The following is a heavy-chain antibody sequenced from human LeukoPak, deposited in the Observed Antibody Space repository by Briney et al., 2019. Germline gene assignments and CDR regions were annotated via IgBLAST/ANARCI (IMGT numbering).Heavy chain of an antibody. V-gene: IGHV1-8*01. Sequence: ASVKVSCKASGYTFTSYDINWVRQATGQGLEWMGWMNPNSGNTGYAQKFQGRVTMTRNTSISTAYMELSSLRSEDTAVYYCARGTTMVRGMEIGYWGQGTPVTVSS. CDR2: MNPNSGNT. CDR1: GYTFTSYD. D-gene: IGHD3-10*01. CDR3: ARGTTMVRGMEIGY. J-gene: IGHJ4*02.